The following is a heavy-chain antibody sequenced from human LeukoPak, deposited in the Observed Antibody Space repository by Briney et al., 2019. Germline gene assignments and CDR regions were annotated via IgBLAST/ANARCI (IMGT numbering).Heavy chain of an antibody. J-gene: IGHJ4*02. D-gene: IGHD4-17*01. CDR2: IIPIFGTA. V-gene: IGHV1-69*06. CDR3: AAKRTVTAPPDY. CDR1: GGTFSSYA. Sequence: AASVEVSCKASGGTFSSYAISWVRQAPGQGLEWMGGIIPIFGTANYAQKFQGRVTITADKSTSTAYMELSSLRSEDTAVYYCAAKRTVTAPPDYWGQGTLVTVSS.